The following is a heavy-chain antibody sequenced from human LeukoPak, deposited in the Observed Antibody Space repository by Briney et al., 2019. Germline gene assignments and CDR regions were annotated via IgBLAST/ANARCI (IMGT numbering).Heavy chain of an antibody. J-gene: IGHJ5*02. CDR1: GGSFSGYY. CDR2: INHSGNT. V-gene: IGHV4-34*01. CDR3: ARGLRMQYQLLFWFDP. D-gene: IGHD2-2*01. Sequence: SETLSLTCAVYGGSFSGYYWSWIRQPPGKGLGWIGEINHSGNTNYNPSLKSRVTISVDTSKNQFSLKLSSVTAADTAVYYCARGLRMQYQLLFWFDPWGQGTLVTVSS.